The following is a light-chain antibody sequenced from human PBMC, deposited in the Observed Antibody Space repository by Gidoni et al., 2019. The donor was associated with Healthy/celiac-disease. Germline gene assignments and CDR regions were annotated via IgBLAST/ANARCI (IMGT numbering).Light chain of an antibody. Sequence: DIQMTQSPSTLSASVGDRVTITCRASQSISSWLAWYQQKPGKAPKLLIYDASSLESGVPSRFSGSGSGTEFTLTISSLQPDDFATYYCQQYNSYQATFXQXTKVEIK. V-gene: IGKV1-5*01. CDR2: DAS. J-gene: IGKJ1*01. CDR1: QSISSW. CDR3: QQYNSYQAT.